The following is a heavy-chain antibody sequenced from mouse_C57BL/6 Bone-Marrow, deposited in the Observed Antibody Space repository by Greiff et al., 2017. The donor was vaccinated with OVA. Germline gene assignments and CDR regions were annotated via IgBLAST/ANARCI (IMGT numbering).Heavy chain of an antibody. V-gene: IGHV3-6*01. CDR1: GYSIASGYY. Sequence: DVKLQESGPGLVKPSQSLSLTCSVTGYSIASGYYWNWIRQFPGNKLEWMGYISYDGSNNYNPSLKNRISITRDTSKNQFFLKLNSVTTEDTATYYCARDLYYGSSYDYFDYWGQGTTLTVSS. CDR3: ARDLYYGSSYDYFDY. CDR2: ISYDGSN. J-gene: IGHJ2*01. D-gene: IGHD1-1*01.